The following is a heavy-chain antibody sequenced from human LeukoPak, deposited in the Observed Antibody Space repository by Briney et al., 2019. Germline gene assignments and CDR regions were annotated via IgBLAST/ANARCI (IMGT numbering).Heavy chain of an antibody. CDR3: AKEGHDILTGYYPYYYYGMDV. CDR2: INQDGSQK. Sequence: PGGSLRLSCAASGFTFGSCWMNWVRQTPGKGLEWVANINQDGSQKFYVDSVKGRFTISRDNANNSLYLQMNSLRAEDTAVYYCAKEGHDILTGYYPYYYYGMDVWGQGTTVTVSS. J-gene: IGHJ6*02. D-gene: IGHD3-9*01. V-gene: IGHV3-7*01. CDR1: GFTFGSCW.